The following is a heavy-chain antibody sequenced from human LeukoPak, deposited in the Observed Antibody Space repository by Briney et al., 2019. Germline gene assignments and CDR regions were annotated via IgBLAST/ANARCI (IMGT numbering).Heavy chain of an antibody. CDR1: GYTFTSYD. CDR3: ARKRPGFGYYYYMDV. V-gene: IGHV1-8*01. Sequence: GASVKVSCKASGYTFTSYDINWVRQATGQGLEWMGWMNPNSGNTGYAQKFQGRVTMTRNTSISTAYMELSSLRSEDTAVYYCARKRPGFGYYYYMDVWGKGTTVTISS. J-gene: IGHJ6*03. D-gene: IGHD1-1*01. CDR2: MNPNSGNT.